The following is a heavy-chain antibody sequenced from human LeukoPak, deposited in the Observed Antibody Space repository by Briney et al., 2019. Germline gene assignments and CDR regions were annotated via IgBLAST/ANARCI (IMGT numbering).Heavy chain of an antibody. Sequence: RESLRLSCAASGFIFSNHGMTWVRQAPGKGLEWVATITGSDGTTFYRDSVRGRFTISRDNSDNALYLQMHNLRPEDTAVYYCTKFDSWGQGTLVSVSS. V-gene: IGHV3-23*01. CDR2: ITGSDGTT. J-gene: IGHJ4*02. CDR1: GFIFSNHG. CDR3: TKFDS.